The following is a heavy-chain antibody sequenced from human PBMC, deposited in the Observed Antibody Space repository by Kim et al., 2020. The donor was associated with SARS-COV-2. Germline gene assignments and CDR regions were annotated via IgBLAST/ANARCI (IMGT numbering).Heavy chain of an antibody. J-gene: IGHJ4*02. D-gene: IGHD3-10*01. V-gene: IGHV3-30*07. CDR3: ARDAYGFDY. CDR2: SNT. Sequence: SNTYYADSVKGRFTISRDYSKDTLYLQMNSLRAEDTAVYYCARDAYGFDYWGQGTLVTVSS.